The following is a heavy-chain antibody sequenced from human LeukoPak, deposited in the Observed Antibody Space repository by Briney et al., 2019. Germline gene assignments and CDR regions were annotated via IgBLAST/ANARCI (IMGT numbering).Heavy chain of an antibody. D-gene: IGHD6-19*01. CDR2: IWYDGSNK. CDR1: GVTFSSYG. V-gene: IGHV3-33*01. CDR3: ARWIAVAGTYYYGMDV. J-gene: IGHJ6*04. Sequence: PGGSLRLSCAASGVTFSSYGMHWVWQAPRKGMEWVAVIWYDGSNKYYADSVKGRFTISRDNSKNTLYLQMNSLRAGDTAVYYCARWIAVAGTYYYGMDVWGKGTTVTVSS.